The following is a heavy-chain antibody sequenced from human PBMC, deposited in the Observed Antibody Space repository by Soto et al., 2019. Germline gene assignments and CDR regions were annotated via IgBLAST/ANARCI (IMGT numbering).Heavy chain of an antibody. V-gene: IGHV3-48*01. D-gene: IGHD5-12*01. CDR3: ARRPEYSAYDPGFDY. J-gene: IGHJ4*02. CDR1: GFTFSGFS. Sequence: GSLRLSCAASGFTFSGFSMNWVRQAPGKGLEWVSYISRSSSSIYYADSVKGRFTISRDNGRNSLYLQMNSLRVEDTAVYYCARRPEYSAYDPGFDYWGQGTLVTVSS. CDR2: ISRSSSSI.